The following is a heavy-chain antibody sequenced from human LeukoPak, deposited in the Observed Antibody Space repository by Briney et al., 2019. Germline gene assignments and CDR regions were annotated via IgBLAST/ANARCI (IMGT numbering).Heavy chain of an antibody. CDR3: PTSYRRSLYDTFNI. V-gene: IGHV4-34*01. CDR2: INHSGST. J-gene: IGHJ3*02. D-gene: IGHD6-13*01. Sequence: SETLSLTCAVYGGSHSGYDWTWLRQPPGKGPEWIGEINHSGSTNYNPSLKRRVTISVDTSKNQFSLKLSSVTAADTAVYYCPTSYRRSLYDTFNIWGQGTMVTVSS. CDR1: GGSHSGYD.